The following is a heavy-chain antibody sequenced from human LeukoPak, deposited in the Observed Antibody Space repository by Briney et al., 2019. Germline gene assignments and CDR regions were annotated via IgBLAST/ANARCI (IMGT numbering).Heavy chain of an antibody. D-gene: IGHD6-13*01. Sequence: KPSGTLSLTCTVSGGSISSYYWSWIRQPPGKGLEWIGYIYYSGSTNYNPSLKSRVTIPVDTSKNQFSLKLSSVTAADTAVYYCARHGALGDSSSWRPKIGFDPWGQGTLVTVSS. CDR1: GGSISSYY. J-gene: IGHJ5*02. CDR3: ARHGALGDSSSWRPKIGFDP. CDR2: IYYSGST. V-gene: IGHV4-59*08.